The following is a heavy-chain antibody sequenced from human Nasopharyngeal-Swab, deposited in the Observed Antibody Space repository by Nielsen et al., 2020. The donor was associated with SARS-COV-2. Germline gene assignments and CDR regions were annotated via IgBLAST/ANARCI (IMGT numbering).Heavy chain of an antibody. D-gene: IGHD3-22*01. V-gene: IGHV4-61*01. CDR1: GGSVSSGSYY. Sequence: SETLSLTCTVSGGSVSSGSYYWSWIRQPPGKGLEWIGYIYYSGSTNYNPPLKSRVTISVDTSKNQFSLKLSSVTAADTAVYYCAREPDTMIAVSPDAFDIWGQGTMVTVSS. J-gene: IGHJ3*02. CDR2: IYYSGST. CDR3: AREPDTMIAVSPDAFDI.